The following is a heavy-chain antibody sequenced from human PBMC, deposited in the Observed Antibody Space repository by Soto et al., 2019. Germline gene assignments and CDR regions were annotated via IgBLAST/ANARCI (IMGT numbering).Heavy chain of an antibody. CDR2: ISSSSSTI. CDR1: GFTFSSYS. J-gene: IGHJ4*02. V-gene: IGHV3-48*02. CDR3: ARDQGYDFWSGYSNFDY. Sequence: GGSLRLSCAASGFTFSSYSMNWVRQAPGKGLEWVSYISSSSSTIYYADSVKGRFTISRDNAKNSLYLQMNSLRNEDTAVYYCARDQGYDFWSGYSNFDYRGQGTLVTVSS. D-gene: IGHD3-3*01.